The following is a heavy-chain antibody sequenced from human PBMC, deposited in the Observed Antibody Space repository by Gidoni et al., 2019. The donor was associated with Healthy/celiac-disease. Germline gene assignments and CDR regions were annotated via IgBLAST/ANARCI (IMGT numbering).Heavy chain of an antibody. Sequence: EVQLLESGGGLVQPGGSLSLSCAASGFTFSSYAMSWVRQAPGKGLEWVSAISGSGGSTYYADSVKGRFTISRDNSKNTLYLQMNSLRTEDTAVYYCAKDPGGVVVAGTPDYWGQGTLVTVSS. J-gene: IGHJ4*02. V-gene: IGHV3-23*01. CDR1: GFTFSSYA. D-gene: IGHD6-19*01. CDR2: ISGSGGST. CDR3: AKDPGGVVVAGTPDY.